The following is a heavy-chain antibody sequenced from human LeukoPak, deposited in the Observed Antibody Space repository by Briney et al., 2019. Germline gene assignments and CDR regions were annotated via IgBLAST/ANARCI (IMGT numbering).Heavy chain of an antibody. CDR2: IYNRGST. CDR1: GASISRGSYY. V-gene: IGHV4-39*01. J-gene: IGHJ4*02. Sequence: SETLSLTCNVSGASISRGSYYWGWIRQPPGKGLEWIGSIYNRGSTYYNPSLKSRVTISVDTSRNQFSLKLNSVTAADTAVYYCARQGDYYDLFYFDYWGQGTLVTVSS. CDR3: ARQGDYYDLFYFDY. D-gene: IGHD3-9*01.